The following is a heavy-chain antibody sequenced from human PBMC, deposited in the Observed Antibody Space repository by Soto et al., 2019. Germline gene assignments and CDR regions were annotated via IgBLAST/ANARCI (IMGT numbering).Heavy chain of an antibody. CDR1: GFSVSNNY. Sequence: PGGSLRLSCAASGFSVSNNYIIWVRQAPGKGLEWVSVTYGSGKSNYADSVKGRFTISRDNLKNTVDLQMDSVKAEDAALYYCTGGYNCYWCLDYWGQGTLVTVS. CDR2: TYGSGKS. V-gene: IGHV3-66*01. CDR3: TGGYNCYWCLDY. J-gene: IGHJ4*02. D-gene: IGHD2-8*02.